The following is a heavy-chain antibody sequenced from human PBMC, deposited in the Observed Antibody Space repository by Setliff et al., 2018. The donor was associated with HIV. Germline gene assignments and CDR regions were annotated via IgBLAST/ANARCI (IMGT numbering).Heavy chain of an antibody. CDR3: ARHGRGSSPYWYFDL. Sequence: GESLKISCQGSGYSFSTYWIGWVRQMPGKGLEWMGIMYPGTSTTRYGPSFQGQVTISVDKSTNTAYLQWSSLKASDTAIYYCARHGRGSSPYWYFDLWGRGTLVTVSS. D-gene: IGHD3-10*01. V-gene: IGHV5-51*01. CDR1: GYSFSTYW. CDR2: MYPGTSTT. J-gene: IGHJ2*01.